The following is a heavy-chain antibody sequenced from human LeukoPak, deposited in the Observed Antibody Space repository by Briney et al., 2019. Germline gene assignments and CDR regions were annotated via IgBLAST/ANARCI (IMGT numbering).Heavy chain of an antibody. Sequence: AGSLRLSCAASGFTFSDYYMSWIRQAPGKGLEWVSYISSSGSTIYYADSVKGRFTISRDNAKNSLYLQMNSLRAEDTAVYYCARALSGYSSSWYSHYDAFDIWGQGTMVTVSS. CDR2: ISSSGSTI. V-gene: IGHV3-11*04. D-gene: IGHD6-13*01. CDR3: ARALSGYSSSWYSHYDAFDI. CDR1: GFTFSDYY. J-gene: IGHJ3*02.